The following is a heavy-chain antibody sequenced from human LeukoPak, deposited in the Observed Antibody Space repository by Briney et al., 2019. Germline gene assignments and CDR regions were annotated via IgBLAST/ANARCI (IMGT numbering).Heavy chain of an antibody. Sequence: SETLSLTCTVSGGSISSSSCYWGWIRQPPGKGLEWIGSIYYSGSTNYNPSLKSRVTISVDTSKNQFSLKLSSVTAADTAVYYCARDRTPETRDAFDIWGQGTMVTVSS. CDR1: GGSISSSSCY. D-gene: IGHD2-15*01. J-gene: IGHJ3*02. CDR2: IYYSGST. CDR3: ARDRTPETRDAFDI. V-gene: IGHV4-39*07.